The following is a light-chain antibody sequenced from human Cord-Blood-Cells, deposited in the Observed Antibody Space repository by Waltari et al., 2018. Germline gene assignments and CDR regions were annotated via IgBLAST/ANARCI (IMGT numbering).Light chain of an antibody. J-gene: IGKJ4*01. Sequence: DIQMSKSPSPLFASVRDRVTITCRASHSISSHLNCYQQKPGKSPKLLIYAASSLQSGVPSRFSGSGSGTDFTLTISSLQPEDFATYYCQQSYSTLTFGGGTKVEIK. CDR1: HSISSH. V-gene: IGKV1-39*01. CDR2: AAS. CDR3: QQSYSTLT.